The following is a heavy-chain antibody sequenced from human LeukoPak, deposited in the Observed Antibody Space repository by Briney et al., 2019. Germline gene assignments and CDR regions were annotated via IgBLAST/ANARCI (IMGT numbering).Heavy chain of an antibody. CDR2: ISSSGSTI. Sequence: GGSLRLSCAASGFIFSDYYMDWVRQAPGKGLEWVSYISSSGSTISYAESVKGRFTVSRDNARNSVYLQMNSLRAEDTAVYYCARNFYDSSGYYRIDSWGQGTLVTVSS. CDR3: ARNFYDSSGYYRIDS. V-gene: IGHV3-11*01. CDR1: GFIFSDYY. D-gene: IGHD3-22*01. J-gene: IGHJ4*02.